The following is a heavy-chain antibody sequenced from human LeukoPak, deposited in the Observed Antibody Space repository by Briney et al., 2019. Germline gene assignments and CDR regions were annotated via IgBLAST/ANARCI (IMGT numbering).Heavy chain of an antibody. CDR3: ARRLDVAGGWFDH. J-gene: IGHJ5*02. D-gene: IGHD1-14*01. Sequence: SETLSLTCTVSVASVSSSGFHWGWFRQPPGKGLEWIGTMSYTGPTYYNPSLQSRVIISLDTSKNQLSLRLSSVTAADTAVYYCARRLDVAGGWFDHWGQGTLVTVSS. CDR2: MSYTGPT. V-gene: IGHV4-39*01. CDR1: VASVSSSGFH.